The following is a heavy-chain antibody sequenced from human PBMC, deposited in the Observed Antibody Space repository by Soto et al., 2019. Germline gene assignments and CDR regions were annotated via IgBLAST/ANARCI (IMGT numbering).Heavy chain of an antibody. CDR1: GFTFDDYA. CDR3: ALERYSTNPLGGYYYYYGMDV. D-gene: IGHD6-13*01. J-gene: IGHJ6*02. V-gene: IGHV3-9*01. CDR2: ISWNSGSI. Sequence: RLSCAASGFTFDDYAMHWVRQAPGKGLEWVSGISWNSGSIGYADSVKGRFTISRDNAKNSLYLQMNSLRAEDTALYYCALERYSTNPLGGYYYYYGMDVWGQGTTVTVSS.